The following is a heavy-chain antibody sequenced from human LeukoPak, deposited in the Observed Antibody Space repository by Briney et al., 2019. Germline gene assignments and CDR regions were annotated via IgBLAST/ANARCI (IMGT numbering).Heavy chain of an antibody. CDR2: ISYDGSNK. CDR3: ARDRNPGYFDY. Sequence: PGGSLRLSCAASGFTFSSYAMHWVRQAPGKELEWVAVISYDGSNKYYADSVKGRFTISRDNSKNTLYLQMNSVRAEDTAVYYCARDRNPGYFDYWGQGTLVTVSS. CDR1: GFTFSSYA. V-gene: IGHV3-30-3*01. J-gene: IGHJ4*02.